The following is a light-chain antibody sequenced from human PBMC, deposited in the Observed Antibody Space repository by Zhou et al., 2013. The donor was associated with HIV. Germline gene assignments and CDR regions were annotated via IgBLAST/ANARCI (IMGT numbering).Light chain of an antibody. V-gene: IGKV1-33*01. CDR2: DAS. CDR1: QDISNY. J-gene: IGKJ5*01. CDR3: QQYDNPRLT. Sequence: DIQMTQSPSSLSASVGDRVTITCQASQDISNYLNWYQQKPGKAPKLLIYDASNLETGVPSRFSGSGSGTDFTFTISSLQPEDIATYYCQQYDNPRLTFGQRDDDWRIK.